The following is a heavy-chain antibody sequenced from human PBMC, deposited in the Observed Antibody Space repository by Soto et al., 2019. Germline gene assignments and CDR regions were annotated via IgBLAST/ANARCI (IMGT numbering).Heavy chain of an antibody. CDR3: ANPSLLIYGDYEDFHF. CDR2: ISYDGSNK. D-gene: IGHD4-17*01. Sequence: QVQLVESGGGVVQPGRSLRLSCAASGFTFSSYAMHWVRQAPGKGLEWVAVISYDGSNKYYADSVKGRFTISRDNSKYPLYLQMNSLRAEDTAVYYCANPSLLIYGDYEDFHFWGQGTLVTVSS. J-gene: IGHJ4*02. V-gene: IGHV3-30-3*01. CDR1: GFTFSSYA.